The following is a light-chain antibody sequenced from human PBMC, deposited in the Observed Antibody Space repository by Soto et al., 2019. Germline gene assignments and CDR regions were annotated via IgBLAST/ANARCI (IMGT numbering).Light chain of an antibody. J-gene: IGLJ1*01. CDR1: SSDIGAYDY. V-gene: IGLV2-14*01. Sequence: QSALTQPASLSGSPGQSITIACTGTSSDIGAYDYVSWFQQHPGKAPKLMISEVNNRPSGVSNRISGSKSGNTAYLTISGLQVEDEAEYFCCSFTTTSTHVFGTGTKVTLL. CDR2: EVN. CDR3: CSFTTTSTHV.